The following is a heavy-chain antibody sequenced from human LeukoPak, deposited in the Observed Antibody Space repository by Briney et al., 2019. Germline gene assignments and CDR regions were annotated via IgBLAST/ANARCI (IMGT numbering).Heavy chain of an antibody. CDR2: ISGSGGST. Sequence: PGGSLRLSCAASGFTFSSYGMSWVRQAPGKGLEWVSAISGSGGSTYYADSVKGRFTISRDNSKNTLYLQMNSLRAEDTAVYYCAKGVFYSSGWNDYWGQGTLVTVSS. J-gene: IGHJ4*02. CDR3: AKGVFYSSGWNDY. CDR1: GFTFSSYG. V-gene: IGHV3-23*01. D-gene: IGHD6-19*01.